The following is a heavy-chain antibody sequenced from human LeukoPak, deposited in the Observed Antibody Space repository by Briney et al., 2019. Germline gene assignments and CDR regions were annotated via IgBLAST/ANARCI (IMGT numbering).Heavy chain of an antibody. V-gene: IGHV1-69*05. Sequence: SVKVSCKASGGTFSSYAISWVRQAPGQGLEWMGGIIPIFGTANYAQKLQGRVTMTTDTSTSTAYMELRSLRSDDTAVYYCAREGPISGDSSGYYYPFDYWGQGTLVTVSS. CDR1: GGTFSSYA. J-gene: IGHJ4*02. CDR3: AREGPISGDSSGYYYPFDY. CDR2: IIPIFGTA. D-gene: IGHD3-22*01.